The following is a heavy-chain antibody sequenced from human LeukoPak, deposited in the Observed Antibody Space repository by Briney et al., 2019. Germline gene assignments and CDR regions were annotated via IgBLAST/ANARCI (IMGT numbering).Heavy chain of an antibody. D-gene: IGHD6-13*01. Sequence: GGSLRLSCAASGFTFNSYWMHWVRHVPGKGLVWVSRINTDGTRTNYVDSAKGRFTISRNNAKNSLYLQMNSLKPEDTAVYYCARVAEAAAFDSWGQGTLVTVSS. CDR3: ARVAEAAAFDS. J-gene: IGHJ4*02. CDR1: GFTFNSYW. CDR2: INTDGTRT. V-gene: IGHV3-74*01.